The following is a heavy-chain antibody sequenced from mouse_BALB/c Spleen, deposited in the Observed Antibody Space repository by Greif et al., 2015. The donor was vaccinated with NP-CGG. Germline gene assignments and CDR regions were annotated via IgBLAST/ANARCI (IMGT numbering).Heavy chain of an antibody. V-gene: IGHV1-80*01. CDR2: IYPGDGDT. CDR3: ARVGNYYFDY. D-gene: IGHD2-1*01. J-gene: IGHJ2*01. CDR1: GYAFSSYW. Sequence: VQLQQSGAELVRPESSVKISCKASGYAFSSYWMNWVKQRPGQGLEWIGQIYPGDGDTNYNGKFKGKATLTADKSSSTAYMQLSSLTSEDSAVYFCARVGNYYFDYWGQGTTLTVSS.